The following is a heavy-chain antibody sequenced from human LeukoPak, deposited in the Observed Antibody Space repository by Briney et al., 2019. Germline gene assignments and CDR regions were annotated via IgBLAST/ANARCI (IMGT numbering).Heavy chain of an antibody. CDR2: INPNSGGT. Sequence: ASVKVSCKTSGYTFSGYYIHWVRQAPGQGLEWMGWINPNSGGTNYAQKFQGRVTMTRDTSISTAYMELSSLRSDDTAVYYCXRDTXSSTRXSSXWDFDYWGQGTLVTVSS. CDR3: XRDTXSSTRXSSXWDFDY. J-gene: IGHJ4*02. CDR1: GYTFSGYY. D-gene: IGHD6-13*01. V-gene: IGHV1-2*02.